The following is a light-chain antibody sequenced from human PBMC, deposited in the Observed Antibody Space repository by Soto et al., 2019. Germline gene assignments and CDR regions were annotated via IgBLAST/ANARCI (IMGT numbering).Light chain of an antibody. Sequence: EIVMTQSPATLSVSPGERATLSCRASQSVSSNLAWYQQKPGQAPRLLIYGASTRATGIPARFSGSGSGTEFPLTIGSLQSEDFAVYYCQQYNNWPRTFGQGTKVEIK. V-gene: IGKV3-15*01. J-gene: IGKJ1*01. CDR3: QQYNNWPRT. CDR2: GAS. CDR1: QSVSSN.